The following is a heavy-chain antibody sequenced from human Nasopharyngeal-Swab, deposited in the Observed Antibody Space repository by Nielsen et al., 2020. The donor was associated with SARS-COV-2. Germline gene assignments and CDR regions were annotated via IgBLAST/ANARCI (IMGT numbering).Heavy chain of an antibody. CDR3: ARDLGGYKDL. D-gene: IGHD5-18*01. V-gene: IGHV3-30*04. Sequence: WIRQPPGKGLEWVAVISYDGSNKYYADSVKGRFTISRDNSKNTLYLQMNSLGAEDTAVYYCARDLGGYKDLWGQGTLVTVSS. J-gene: IGHJ5*02. CDR2: ISYDGSNK.